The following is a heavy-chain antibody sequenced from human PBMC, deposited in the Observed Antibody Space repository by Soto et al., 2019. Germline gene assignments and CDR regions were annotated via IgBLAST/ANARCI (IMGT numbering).Heavy chain of an antibody. V-gene: IGHV1-69*11. J-gene: IGHJ4*02. D-gene: IGHD5-12*01. CDR2: VIPFLGTT. CDR3: ATEAIAPMATGGPAHY. Sequence: SVKVSCKASGDTFRNYAIGWVRQARGQGLEWMGNVIPFLGTTNYAQNFQGRVTISADESTSTAYVELSSLRSDDTAVYYCATEAIAPMATGGPAHYWGQGTLVTSPQ. CDR1: GDTFRNYA.